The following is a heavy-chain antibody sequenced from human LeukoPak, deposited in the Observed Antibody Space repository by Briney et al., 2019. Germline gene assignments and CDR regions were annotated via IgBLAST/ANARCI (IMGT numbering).Heavy chain of an antibody. Sequence: SENLSLTCTVSGGSISSYYWSWLRQPPGKGLEWIGYIYYSGSTNYNPSLKSRVTISVDTSKNQFSLKLSSVTAADTAVYYCARDLAATVTSFGWFDPWGQGTLVTVSS. V-gene: IGHV4-59*01. J-gene: IGHJ5*02. CDR1: GGSISSYY. CDR3: ARDLAATVTSFGWFDP. CDR2: IYYSGST. D-gene: IGHD4-17*01.